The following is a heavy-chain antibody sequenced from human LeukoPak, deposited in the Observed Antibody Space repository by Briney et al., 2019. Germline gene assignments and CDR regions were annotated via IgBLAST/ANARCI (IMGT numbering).Heavy chain of an antibody. CDR1: GGSISSYY. D-gene: IGHD3-9*01. V-gene: IGHV4-4*07. Sequence: SETLSLTCTVSGGSISSYYWSWIRQPAGKGLEWIGRTYTSGSTNYNPSLKSRVTMSVDTSKNQFSLKLSSVTAADTAVYYCARSADYDILTGFYYFDYWGQGTLVTVSS. CDR2: TYTSGST. CDR3: ARSADYDILTGFYYFDY. J-gene: IGHJ4*02.